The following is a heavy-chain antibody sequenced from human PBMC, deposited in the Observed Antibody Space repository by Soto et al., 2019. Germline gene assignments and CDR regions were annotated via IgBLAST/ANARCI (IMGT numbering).Heavy chain of an antibody. CDR3: ARNPYGTGLFDP. CDR2: MTPSSGDT. CDR1: GYTFINYD. J-gene: IGHJ5*02. V-gene: IGHV1-8*01. D-gene: IGHD2-8*02. Sequence: QVQLVQSGAEVEKPGASVRVSCKASGYTFINYDINWVRQAPGQGLEWLGWMTPSSGDTGYAQKFQGRLTMTRDTSTSTAYMELSSLRFEDTAVYYCARNPYGTGLFDPWGRGTLVTVSS.